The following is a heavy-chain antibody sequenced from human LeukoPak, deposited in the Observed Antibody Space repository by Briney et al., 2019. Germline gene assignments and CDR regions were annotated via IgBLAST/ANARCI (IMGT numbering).Heavy chain of an antibody. Sequence: PGGSLRPSCSASGFTFSYYSMNWVRQAPGKGLEWVSSISSRSSYIYYEDSLKGRFTISRDNAKNSLYLQMNSLRAEDTAVYYCVRESPVRGFDYWGQGTLVTVSS. V-gene: IGHV3-21*04. CDR1: GFTFSYYS. CDR2: ISSRSSYI. CDR3: VRESPVRGFDY. J-gene: IGHJ4*02.